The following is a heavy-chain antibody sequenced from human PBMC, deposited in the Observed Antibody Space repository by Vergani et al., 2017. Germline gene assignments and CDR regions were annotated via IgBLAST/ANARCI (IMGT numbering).Heavy chain of an antibody. Sequence: QVQLQQWGAGLLKPSETLSLTCAVYGGSFSGYYWSWIRQPPGKGLEWIGEINHSGSTNYNPSLKSRVTISVDTSKNQFSRKLSSVTAADTAVYYCARGDRTSSSRATAYYYYYGMDVWGQGTTVTVSS. CDR3: ARGDRTSSSRATAYYYYYGMDV. CDR1: GGSFSGYY. D-gene: IGHD6-6*01. CDR2: INHSGST. J-gene: IGHJ6*02. V-gene: IGHV4-34*01.